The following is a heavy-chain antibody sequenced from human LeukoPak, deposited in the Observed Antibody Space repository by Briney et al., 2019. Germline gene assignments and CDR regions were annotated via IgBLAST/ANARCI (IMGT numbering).Heavy chain of an antibody. CDR1: GFTFSSYA. D-gene: IGHD2-2*01. J-gene: IGHJ4*02. V-gene: IGHV3-23*01. CDR3: ARARDYCSSTSCYLAY. CDR2: ISGSDDST. Sequence: PGGSLRLSCAASGFTFSSYAMSWVRQAPGKGLERVSAISGSDDSTYYADSVKGRFTISRDNSKNTLYLQLSSLRADDTAVYYCARARDYCSSTSCYLAYWGQGTLVTVSS.